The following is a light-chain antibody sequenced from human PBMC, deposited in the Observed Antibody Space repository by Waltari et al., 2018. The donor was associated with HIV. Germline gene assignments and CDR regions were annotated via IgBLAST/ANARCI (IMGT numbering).Light chain of an antibody. Sequence: QSALTQPASVSGSPGQSITISCTGTSGDVGGYTYVYWYQQHPGEAPKPRFYEVSNRPSGVSNRCAGAKAGNTASLTISGLQAEDEAEYYCSSYTSSSTLVFGGGTKLTVL. CDR3: SSYTSSSTLV. CDR2: EVS. CDR1: SGDVGGYTY. J-gene: IGLJ3*02. V-gene: IGLV2-14*01.